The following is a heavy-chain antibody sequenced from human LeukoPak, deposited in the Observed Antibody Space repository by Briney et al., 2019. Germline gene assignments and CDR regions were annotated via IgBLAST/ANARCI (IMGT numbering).Heavy chain of an antibody. CDR3: ARARWFPLPDY. CDR1: GFSVSNNY. V-gene: IGHV3-66*01. J-gene: IGHJ4*02. CDR2: IYSGGST. D-gene: IGHD3-10*01. Sequence: TGGSLRLSCAASGFSVSNNYMSWVRQAPGKGLEWVSIIYSGGSTYYADSVKGRFTISRDNSKNTLYLQMNSLRPEDTAVYYCARARWFPLPDYWGQGTLVTVSS.